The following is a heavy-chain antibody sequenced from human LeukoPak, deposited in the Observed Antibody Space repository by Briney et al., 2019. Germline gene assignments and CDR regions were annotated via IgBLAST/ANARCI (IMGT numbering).Heavy chain of an antibody. V-gene: IGHV4-34*01. CDR2: FNHSGST. J-gene: IGHJ4*02. CDR1: GGSFRSYY. CDR3: ASQHCTSTTCYAYFDY. Sequence: SETLSLTCGVYGGSFRSYYWNWIRQPPGRGLEWIGEFNHSGSTNYNPSLKSRVTMSVDTSKKQFSLKLSSVTAADTAVYYCASQHCTSTTCYAYFDYWGQGTLVTVSS. D-gene: IGHD2-2*01.